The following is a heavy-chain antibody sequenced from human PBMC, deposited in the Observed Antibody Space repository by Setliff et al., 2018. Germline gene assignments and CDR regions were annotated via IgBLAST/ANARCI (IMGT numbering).Heavy chain of an antibody. CDR2: IHYRGTT. CDR1: GDSITSGTYY. Sequence: SETLSLTCTVSGDSITSGTYYWGWIRQPPGKGLEWIGRIHYRGTTYSNVSLKSQVTVSVDTSKNQFSLKLTSVTAADTAVYFCASSYYDYLWGSYRYFYWGQGTLVTVSS. D-gene: IGHD3-16*02. J-gene: IGHJ4*02. CDR3: ASSYYDYLWGSYRYFY. V-gene: IGHV4-39*01.